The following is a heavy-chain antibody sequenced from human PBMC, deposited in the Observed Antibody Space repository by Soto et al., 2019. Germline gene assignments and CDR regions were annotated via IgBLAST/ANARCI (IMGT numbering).Heavy chain of an antibody. CDR3: ARFKRGYYDSSGSVYNWFAP. CDR2: IYYSGST. J-gene: IGHJ5*02. D-gene: IGHD3-22*01. Sequence: PSETLSLTCTVSGGSISSYYWSWIRQPPGKGLEWIGYIYYSGSTNYNPSLKSRVTISVDTSKNQFSLKLSSVTAADTAVYYCARFKRGYYDSSGSVYNWFAPWGQGTLVTVSS. V-gene: IGHV4-59*01. CDR1: GGSISSYY.